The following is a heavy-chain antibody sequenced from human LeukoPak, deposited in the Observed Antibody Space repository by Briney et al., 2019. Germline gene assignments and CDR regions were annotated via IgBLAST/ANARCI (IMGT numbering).Heavy chain of an antibody. J-gene: IGHJ4*02. CDR2: IKQDGSEK. CDR1: GFTFSSYW. D-gene: IGHD3-22*01. V-gene: IGHV3-7*01. CDR3: ARDLYYYDSSGYSTGDY. Sequence: PGGSLRLSCAASGFTFSSYWMSWVRQAPGKGLEWVANIKQDGSEKYYVDSVKGRFTISRDNAKNSLYLQMNSLRAEDTAVYYCARDLYYYDSSGYSTGDYWGQGTLVTVSS.